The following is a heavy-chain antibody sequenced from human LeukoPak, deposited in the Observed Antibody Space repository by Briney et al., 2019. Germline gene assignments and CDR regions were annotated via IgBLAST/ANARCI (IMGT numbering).Heavy chain of an antibody. V-gene: IGHV4-4*02. Sequence: SGTLSLTCVVSGGSIRSTNWWSWVRPPPGKGLEWIGEVYHSGTTNYNPSLKSRVSVSVDTSKNQFSLKLSSVTAADTAMYYCARARGAETIDYWGQGARVTVSS. D-gene: IGHD3-10*01. J-gene: IGHJ4*02. CDR3: ARARGAETIDY. CDR1: GGSIRSTNW. CDR2: VYHSGTT.